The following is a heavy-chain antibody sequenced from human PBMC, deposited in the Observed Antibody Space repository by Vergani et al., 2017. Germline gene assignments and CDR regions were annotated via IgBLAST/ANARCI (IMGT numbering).Heavy chain of an antibody. CDR2: TYFMSKWYN. CDR1: GDRVSNKSAG. D-gene: IGHD3-22*01. CDR3: AREDISLTVEGANYMDI. Sequence: QLQESGPGLVKPSGTLSLTCAISGDRVSNKSAGWNWIRQSPSRGLEWLGRTYFMSKWYNDYAASVKSRMTINSDTSKNLFSLQLQSVTPEDTAVYYCAREDISLTVEGANYMDIWGKGTTVTVSS. V-gene: IGHV6-1*01. J-gene: IGHJ6*03.